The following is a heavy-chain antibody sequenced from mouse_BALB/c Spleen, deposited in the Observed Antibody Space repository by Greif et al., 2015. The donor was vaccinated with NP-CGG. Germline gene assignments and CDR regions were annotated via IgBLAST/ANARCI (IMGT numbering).Heavy chain of an antibody. CDR1: GYTFTSYW. D-gene: IGHD2-1*01. J-gene: IGHJ2*01. CDR3: TRSEGNYYFDY. CDR2: IYPSDSYT. V-gene: IGHV1-69*02. Sequence: VQLQQPGAELVRPGASVKLSCKASGYTFTSYWINWVKQRPGQGLEWIGNIYPSDSYTNYNQKFKDKATLTVDKSSSTAYMQLSSPTSKDSAVYYCTRSEGNYYFDYWGQGTTLTVST.